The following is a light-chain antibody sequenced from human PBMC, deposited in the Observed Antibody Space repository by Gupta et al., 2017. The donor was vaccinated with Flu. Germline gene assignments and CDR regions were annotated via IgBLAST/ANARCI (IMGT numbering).Light chain of an antibody. J-gene: IGKJ5*01. Sequence: DIQLTQSPSFLSASVGDRVTITCRASQVIGSYFAWYQQKPGEAPNLLIYAASTLQSGVPSRFSGSGAGTEFTLTIISLQPEDFATYYCQQLNNYPPITFGQGTRLEIK. CDR3: QQLNNYPPIT. V-gene: IGKV1-9*01. CDR2: AAS. CDR1: QVIGSY.